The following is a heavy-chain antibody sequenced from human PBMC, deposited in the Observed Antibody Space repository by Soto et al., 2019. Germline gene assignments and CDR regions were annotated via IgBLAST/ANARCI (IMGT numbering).Heavy chain of an antibody. V-gene: IGHV2-5*02. CDR1: GFSLSTSGVG. J-gene: IGHJ4*02. D-gene: IGHD2-15*01. CDR2: IYWGDDK. Sequence: QITLKESGPTLVKPTQTLTLTCTFSGFSLSTSGVGVGWIRQPPGKALEWLALIYWGDDKRYSPSLKSRLTITKDTSKNQVVLTMTNMDPVDTATYYCARYSLGYCSGGSCFQRDYFDYWGQGTLVTVSS. CDR3: ARYSLGYCSGGSCFQRDYFDY.